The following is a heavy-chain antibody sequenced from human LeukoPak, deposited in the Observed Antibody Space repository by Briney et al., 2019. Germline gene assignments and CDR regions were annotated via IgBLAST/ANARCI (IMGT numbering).Heavy chain of an antibody. V-gene: IGHV4-38-2*02. CDR3: ARESSGYSSGWGNDY. CDR1: GYSISSGYY. CDR2: NYHSGST. J-gene: IGHJ4*02. Sequence: SETLSLTCTVSGYSISSGYYWGWIRQPPGKGLEWIGSNYHSGSTYYNPSLKSRVTISVDTSKNQFSLKLSSVTAADTAVYYCARESSGYSSGWGNDYWGQGTLVTVSS. D-gene: IGHD6-19*01.